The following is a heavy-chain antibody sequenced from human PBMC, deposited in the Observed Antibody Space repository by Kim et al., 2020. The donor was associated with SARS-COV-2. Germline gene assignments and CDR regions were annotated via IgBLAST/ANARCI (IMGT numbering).Heavy chain of an antibody. J-gene: IGHJ5*02. CDR3: ARDQYLYYGSGSYPRWFDP. D-gene: IGHD3-10*01. CDR2: ISAYNGNT. Sequence: ASVKVSCKASGYTFTSYGISWVRQAPGQGLEWMGWISAYNGNTNYAQKLQGRVTMTTDTSTSTAYMELRSLRSDDTAVYYCARDQYLYYGSGSYPRWFDPWGQGTLVTVSS. V-gene: IGHV1-18*01. CDR1: GYTFTSYG.